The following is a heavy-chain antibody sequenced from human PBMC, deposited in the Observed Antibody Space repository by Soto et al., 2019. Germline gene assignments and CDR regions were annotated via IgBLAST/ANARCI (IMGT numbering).Heavy chain of an antibody. V-gene: IGHV1-69*05. Sequence: QVQLVQSGAEVKKPGSSVKVSCKASGGTFSSYAISWVRQAPGQGLEWMGGIIPIFGTANYAQKFQGRVTPXPAXASHGPKFQGRVTITTAEVTTXAYLEQSSLRSEDTAVYYCAREYSSSWYESYAFDIWGQGTMVTVSS. D-gene: IGHD6-13*01. CDR3: AREYSSSWYESYAFDI. CDR2: IIPIFGTA. CDR1: GGTFSSYA. J-gene: IGHJ3*02.